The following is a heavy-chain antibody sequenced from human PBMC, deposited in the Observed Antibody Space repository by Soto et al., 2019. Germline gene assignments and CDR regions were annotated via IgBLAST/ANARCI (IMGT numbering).Heavy chain of an antibody. CDR3: ARVKRSYSSSWYGYFDY. CDR2: IIPIFGTA. V-gene: IGHV1-69*01. CDR1: GGSFRVYA. J-gene: IGHJ4*02. D-gene: IGHD6-13*01. Sequence: SPLKVACKASGGSFRVYAISWLRQATEQGLEWMGGIIPIFGTANYAQKFQGRVTITADESTSTAYMELSSLRSEDTAVYYCARVKRSYSSSWYGYFDYWGQGTLVTVSS.